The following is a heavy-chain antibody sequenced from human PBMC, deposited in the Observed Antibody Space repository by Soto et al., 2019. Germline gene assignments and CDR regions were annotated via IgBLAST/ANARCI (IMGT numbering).Heavy chain of an antibody. Sequence: QVQLVESGGGVVQPGRSLRLSCAASGFTFSSYGMHWVRQAPGKGLEWVAVIWYDGSNKYYADSVKGRFTISRDNSKNTLYLQMNSLRAEDTAVYYCARDGATYYDFWSGYPIDYWGQGTLVTVSS. D-gene: IGHD3-3*01. V-gene: IGHV3-33*01. CDR1: GFTFSSYG. CDR2: IWYDGSNK. J-gene: IGHJ4*02. CDR3: ARDGATYYDFWSGYPIDY.